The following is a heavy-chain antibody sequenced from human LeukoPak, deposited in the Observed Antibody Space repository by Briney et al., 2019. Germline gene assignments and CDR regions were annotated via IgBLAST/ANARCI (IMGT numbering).Heavy chain of an antibody. CDR1: GGSLSSGDYY. CDR2: IYYSGST. J-gene: IGHJ5*02. CDR3: ARLQNWFDP. V-gene: IGHV4-30-4*01. Sequence: SQTLSLTCTVSGGSLSSGDYYWRWIRQPPGKGLEWIGYIYYSGSTYYNPSRKSRVTISVDTSKNQFSLKLSSVTAADTAVYYCARLQNWFDPWGQGTLVTVSS.